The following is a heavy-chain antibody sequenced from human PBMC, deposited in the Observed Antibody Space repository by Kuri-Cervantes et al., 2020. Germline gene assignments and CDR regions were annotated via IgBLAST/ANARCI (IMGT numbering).Heavy chain of an antibody. CDR2: ISYDGSNK. Sequence: GGSLRLSCAASGFTFSSYAMHWVRQAPGKGLEWVAVISYDGSNKYYADSVKSRFTISRDNSKNTLYLQMNSLRAEDTAVYYCARYGHYSNSRFDYWGQGTLVTVSS. CDR1: GFTFSSYA. CDR3: ARYGHYSNSRFDY. V-gene: IGHV3-30-3*01. J-gene: IGHJ4*02. D-gene: IGHD4-11*01.